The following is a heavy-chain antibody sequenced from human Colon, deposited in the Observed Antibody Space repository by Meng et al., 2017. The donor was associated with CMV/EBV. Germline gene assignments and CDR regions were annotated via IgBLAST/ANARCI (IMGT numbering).Heavy chain of an antibody. CDR2: IRKKANSYTT. D-gene: IGHD2-2*01. CDR3: ARVPAAADY. CDR1: GFTFSDHY. V-gene: IGHV3-72*01. J-gene: IGHJ4*02. Sequence: LSCAASGFTFSDHYMAWVRQAPGKGLEWVGRIRKKANSYTTEYAASVKGRFTISRDDSKNSLYLQMNSLKTEDTAVYYCARVPAAADYWGQGTLVTVSS.